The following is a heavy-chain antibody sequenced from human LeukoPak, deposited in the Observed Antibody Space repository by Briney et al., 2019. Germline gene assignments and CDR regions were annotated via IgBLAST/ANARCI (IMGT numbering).Heavy chain of an antibody. Sequence: SETLSLTCTVSGGSISSYYWSWIRQPPGKGLEWIGDIYYSGSTNYNPSLKSRVTISVDTSKNQFSLKLSSVTAADTAVYYCARDADKCGGDCYENWFDPWGQGTLVTVSS. J-gene: IGHJ5*02. CDR3: ARDADKCGGDCYENWFDP. CDR2: IYYSGST. D-gene: IGHD2-21*02. V-gene: IGHV4-59*01. CDR1: GGSISSYY.